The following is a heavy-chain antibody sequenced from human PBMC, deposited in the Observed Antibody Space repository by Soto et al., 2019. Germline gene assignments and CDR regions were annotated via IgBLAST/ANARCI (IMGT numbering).Heavy chain of an antibody. CDR1: GFTFSSYD. J-gene: IGHJ3*02. CDR3: ERGRITMGGQAFHI. V-gene: IGHV3-13*01. Sequence: PGGSLRLSCAASGFTFSSYDMHWVRQATGKGLEWVSAIGTAGDTYYPGSVKGRFTISRENAKNSLYLQMNSLRAEDTAVYYCERGRITMGGQAFHIWGQGPIVTVSS. CDR2: IGTAGDT. D-gene: IGHD3-10*01.